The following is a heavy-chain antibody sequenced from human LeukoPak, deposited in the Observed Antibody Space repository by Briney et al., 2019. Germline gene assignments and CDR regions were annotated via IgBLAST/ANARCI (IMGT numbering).Heavy chain of an antibody. CDR3: ATKRGQGTQLNYNWFDP. CDR2: ISGGKDST. J-gene: IGHJ5*02. CDR1: GFTFSSYA. V-gene: IGHV3-23*01. Sequence: GGSLRLSCAASGFTFSSYAMYWVRQAPGKGLEWVSAISGGKDSTYYADSVKGRFTISRDNSRSTLYLQMNSQRAEDTAIYYCATKRGQGTQLNYNWFDPWGQGTLVTVSS. D-gene: IGHD1-1*01.